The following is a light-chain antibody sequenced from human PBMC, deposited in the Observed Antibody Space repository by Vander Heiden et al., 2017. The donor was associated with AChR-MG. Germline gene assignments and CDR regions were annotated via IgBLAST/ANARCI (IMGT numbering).Light chain of an antibody. CDR1: SSDVGGYNY. V-gene: IGLV2-8*01. CDR3: SSYAGSNNFRV. J-gene: IGLJ2*01. Sequence: QSALTQPPSASGSPGQSVTISCTGTSSDVGGYNYVSWYQQHPAKAPKLMMYEVSQRPSGVPDRFSGSKSGNTASLTVSGLQAEDEADYYCSSYAGSNNFRVFGGGTKLTVL. CDR2: EVS.